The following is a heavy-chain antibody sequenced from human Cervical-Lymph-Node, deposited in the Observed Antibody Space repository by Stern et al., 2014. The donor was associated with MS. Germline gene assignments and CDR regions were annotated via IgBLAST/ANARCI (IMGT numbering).Heavy chain of an antibody. CDR2: VDWDDEK. Sequence: SGPALVQPTQTLTLTCTFSGFSLNTTTMSVSWIRQPPGKALEWLALVDWDDEKFYITSLRTRLTISRDTSKIQVVLTLTNVGPVDTATYYCARGFGAQNLDVWGQGTTVTVSS. J-gene: IGHJ6*02. D-gene: IGHD3-3*01. CDR3: ARGFGAQNLDV. V-gene: IGHV2-70*01. CDR1: GFSLNTTTMS.